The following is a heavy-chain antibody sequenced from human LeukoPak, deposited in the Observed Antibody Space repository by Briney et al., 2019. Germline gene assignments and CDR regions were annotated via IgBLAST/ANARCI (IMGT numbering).Heavy chain of an antibody. J-gene: IGHJ6*03. D-gene: IGHD4-11*01. CDR3: ARGAVTNYYYYYMDV. CDR1: GYSISSGYY. CDR2: IYHSGST. Sequence: SETLSLTCTVSGYSISSGYYWGWIRQPPGKGLEWIGSIYHSGSTYYNPSLKGRVTISVDTSKNQFSLELSSVTAADTAVYYCARGAVTNYYYYYMDVWGKGTTVTVSS. V-gene: IGHV4-38-2*02.